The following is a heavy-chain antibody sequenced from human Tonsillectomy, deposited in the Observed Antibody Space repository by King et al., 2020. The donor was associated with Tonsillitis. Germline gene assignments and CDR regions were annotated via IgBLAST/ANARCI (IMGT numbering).Heavy chain of an antibody. D-gene: IGHD2-2*01. V-gene: IGHV3-30*02. CDR1: GFTFSSYG. CDR2: IRYDGSNK. CDR3: AKALLVVPAYYYYGTDV. Sequence: VQLVQSGGGVVQPGGSLRLSCAASGFTFSSYGMHWVRQAPGKGLEWVAFIRYDGSNKYYADSVKGRFTISRDNSKTTLYLQMNSLRAEDTAVYYCAKALLVVPAYYYYGTDVWGQGTTVTVSS. J-gene: IGHJ6*02.